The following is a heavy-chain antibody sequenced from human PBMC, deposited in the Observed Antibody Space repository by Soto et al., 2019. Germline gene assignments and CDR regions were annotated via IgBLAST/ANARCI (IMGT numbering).Heavy chain of an antibody. Sequence: GGSLRLSCAASGFTFSSYSMNWVRQAPGKGLEWVSSISSSSSYIYYADSVKGRFTISRDNAKNSLYLQMNSLRAEDTAVYYCARDIKGGTTLFPYAVDVWGKGTTVTVSS. V-gene: IGHV3-21*01. CDR1: GFTFSSYS. CDR3: ARDIKGGTTLFPYAVDV. D-gene: IGHD1-7*01. CDR2: ISSSSSYI. J-gene: IGHJ6*04.